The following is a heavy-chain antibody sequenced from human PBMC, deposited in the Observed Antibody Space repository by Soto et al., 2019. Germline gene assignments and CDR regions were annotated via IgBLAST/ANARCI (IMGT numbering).Heavy chain of an antibody. CDR1: GGSISSYY. V-gene: IGHV4-59*01. J-gene: IGHJ4*02. Sequence: PSETLSLTCTVSGGSISSYYWSWIRQPPGKGLEWIGYIYYSGSTNYNPSLKSRVTISVDTSKNQFSLKLSSVTAADTAVYYCARAEPESPYFDYWGQGTLVTVSS. D-gene: IGHD1-1*01. CDR2: IYYSGST. CDR3: ARAEPESPYFDY.